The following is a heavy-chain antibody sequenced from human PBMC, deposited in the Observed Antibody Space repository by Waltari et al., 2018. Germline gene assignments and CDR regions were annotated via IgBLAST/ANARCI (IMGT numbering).Heavy chain of an antibody. CDR3: ARDRAFAVSLQD. V-gene: IGHV3-30*04. D-gene: IGHD4-17*01. Sequence: QAPLVESGGGVVQPGRSLRLSCATSGFTFSRFSMHWVRQAPGQGLQWGAGVSNDGIGRYADSVKGRFTISRDKAKSTVSLEMNSLRPDDTALYYCARDRAFAVSLQDWGQGTPVTVSS. J-gene: IGHJ4*02. CDR2: VSNDGIGR. CDR1: GFTFSRFS.